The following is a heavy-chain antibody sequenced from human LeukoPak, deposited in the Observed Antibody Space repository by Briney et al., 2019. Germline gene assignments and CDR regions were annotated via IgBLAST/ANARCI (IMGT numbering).Heavy chain of an antibody. CDR2: IIPTFGTA. D-gene: IGHD6-13*01. V-gene: IGHV1-69*05. CDR1: GGTFSSYA. Sequence: GASVKVSCKASGGTFSSYAISWVRQAPGQGLEWMGGIIPTFGTANYAQKFQGRVTITTDESTSTAYMELSSLGSEDTDVEFCARDCGDSRGLDSNYLHFMDVWGKGTKVTVPS. CDR3: ARDCGDSRGLDSNYLHFMDV. J-gene: IGHJ6*03.